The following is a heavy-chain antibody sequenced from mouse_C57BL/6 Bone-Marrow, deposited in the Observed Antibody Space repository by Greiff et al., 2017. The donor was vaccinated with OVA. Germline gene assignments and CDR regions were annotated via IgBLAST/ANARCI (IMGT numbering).Heavy chain of an antibody. J-gene: IGHJ2*01. CDR3: ARERNRGPYYFDY. V-gene: IGHV1-69*01. Sequence: QVQLQQPGAELVMPGASVKLSCKASGYTFTSYWMHWVKQRPGQGLEWIGEIDPSDSYTNYNQKFTGKSTLTVDKSSSTAYMQLSSLTSEDSAVYYCARERNRGPYYFDYWGQGTTLTVSS. CDR1: GYTFTSYW. CDR2: IDPSDSYT.